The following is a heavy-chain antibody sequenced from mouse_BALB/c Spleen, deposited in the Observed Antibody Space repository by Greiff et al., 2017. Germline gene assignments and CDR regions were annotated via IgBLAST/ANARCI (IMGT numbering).Heavy chain of an antibody. Sequence: DVMLVESGGGLVKPGGSLKLSCAASGFTFSSYAMSWVRQTPEKRLEWVASISSGGSTYYPDSVKGRFTISRDNARNILYLQMSSLRSEDTAMYYCAREGGYDYDGSYWDFDVWGAGTTVTVSS. CDR2: ISSGGST. J-gene: IGHJ1*01. V-gene: IGHV5-6-5*01. CDR3: AREGGYDYDGSYWDFDV. CDR1: GFTFSSYA. D-gene: IGHD2-4*01.